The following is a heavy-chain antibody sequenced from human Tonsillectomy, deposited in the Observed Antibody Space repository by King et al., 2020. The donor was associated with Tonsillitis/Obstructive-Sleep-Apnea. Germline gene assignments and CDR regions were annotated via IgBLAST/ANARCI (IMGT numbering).Heavy chain of an antibody. CDR3: ARAREGSGYAGDV. CDR1: GNTLYW. J-gene: IGHJ3*01. Sequence: VQLVESGAEVKKPGESLRISCKDSGNTLYWITWVRQMPGKGLEWMGRIDISYSNTNYSPSFEGHVSISADKSNSTAYLQWKSLKASDTAIYYCARAREGSGYAGDVGGKGTMVTVSS. V-gene: IGHV5-10-1*01. CDR2: IDISYSNT. D-gene: IGHD5-12*01.